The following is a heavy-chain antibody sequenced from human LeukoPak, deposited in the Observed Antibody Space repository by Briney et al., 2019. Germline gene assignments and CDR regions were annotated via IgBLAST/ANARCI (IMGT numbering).Heavy chain of an antibody. V-gene: IGHV3-30*02. CDR1: GFTFSSYG. Sequence: GGSLRLSCVASGFTFSSYGMHWVRQAPGKGLEWVAFIRYDGSNKFYTDSVKGRFTISRDSPKNTVFLQMNSLRGGDTAVYYCAKDRGDYYYMDVWGKGTTVTVSS. CDR2: IRYDGSNK. CDR3: AKDRGDYYYMDV. J-gene: IGHJ6*03. D-gene: IGHD1-26*01.